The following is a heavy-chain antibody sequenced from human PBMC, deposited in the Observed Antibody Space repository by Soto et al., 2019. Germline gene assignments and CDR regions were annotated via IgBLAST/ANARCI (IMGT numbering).Heavy chain of an antibody. V-gene: IGHV3-7*01. CDR1: GFTFRDYW. Sequence: EVQLVESGGGLVQPGGSLRLSCAASGFTFRDYWMTWVRQVPGKWLEWVANINQDGREECYVGSVKGRFTISRDNAKNSLDLQMSSLRADDTAVYYCATDPWDNWGQGTLVTVSS. CDR3: ATDPWDN. CDR2: INQDGREE. J-gene: IGHJ4*02.